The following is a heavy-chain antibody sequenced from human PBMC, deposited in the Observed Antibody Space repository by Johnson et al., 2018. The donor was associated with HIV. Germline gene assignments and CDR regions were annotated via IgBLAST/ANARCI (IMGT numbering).Heavy chain of an antibody. CDR2: ISYDGGNK. V-gene: IGHV3-30*04. Sequence: QVQLVESGGGVVQPEMSLRLACAASGFTFSSYPMHWVRQAPGKGLEWVAVISYDGGNKYYADSVKGRFTISRDNSKDTLYLQMNSLRAEDTAVYYCARDPSYDMAHTDGFDIWGQGTMVTVSS. CDR1: GFTFSSYP. D-gene: IGHD3-22*01. J-gene: IGHJ3*02. CDR3: ARDPSYDMAHTDGFDI.